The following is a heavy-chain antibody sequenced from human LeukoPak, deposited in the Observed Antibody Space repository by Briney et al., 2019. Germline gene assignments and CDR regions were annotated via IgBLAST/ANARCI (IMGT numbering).Heavy chain of an antibody. J-gene: IGHJ4*02. V-gene: IGHV3-48*02. CDR1: GFPFSSDS. D-gene: IGHD5-18*01. CDR2: ITSSSSTI. Sequence: GGSLRLSCAASGFPFSSDSMNWVRQAPGKGLEWVSYITSSSSTIYYADSVKGRFTISRDNAKNSLYLQMNSLRDEDAAVYYCARGAAGMAYFDYWGQGTLVSVSS. CDR3: ARGAAGMAYFDY.